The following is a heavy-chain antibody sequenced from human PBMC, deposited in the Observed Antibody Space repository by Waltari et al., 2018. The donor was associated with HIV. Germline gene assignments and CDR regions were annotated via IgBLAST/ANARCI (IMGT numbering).Heavy chain of an antibody. J-gene: IGHJ6*02. CDR1: GGSISSYY. CDR3: ARLQVGYCSSTSCYPEGDYYYYYGMDV. D-gene: IGHD2-2*01. V-gene: IGHV4-4*07. CDR2: IYTSGST. Sequence: QVQLQESGPGLVKPSETLSLTCTVSGGSISSYYWSWIRQPAGKGLEWIGRIYTSGSTNYHPSRKSRVTMSVDTSKNQFSLKLSSVTAADTAVYYCARLQVGYCSSTSCYPEGDYYYYYGMDVWGQGTTVTVSS.